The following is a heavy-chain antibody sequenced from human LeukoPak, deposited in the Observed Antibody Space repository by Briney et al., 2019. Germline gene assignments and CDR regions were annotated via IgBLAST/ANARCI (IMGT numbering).Heavy chain of an antibody. CDR1: GGSFSGYY. V-gene: IGHV4-34*01. Sequence: SETLSLTYAVYGGSFSGYYWSWIRQPPGKGLEGIGEINHSGSNNYNPSLRSRVTISVDTSKNQFSLKLSSVTAADTAVYYCARGTGWDCSSTSCYPWYFDLWGRGTLVTVSS. D-gene: IGHD2-2*01. J-gene: IGHJ2*01. CDR2: INHSGSN. CDR3: ARGTGWDCSSTSCYPWYFDL.